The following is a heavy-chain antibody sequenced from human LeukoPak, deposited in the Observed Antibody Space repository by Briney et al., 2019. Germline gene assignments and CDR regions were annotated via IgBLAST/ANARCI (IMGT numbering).Heavy chain of an antibody. Sequence: GGSLRLSCGVSGFTFRTYGMHWVRQAPGKGLEWVSIISYDGTTKDYTDSVKGRFTISRDNSKNTLYLQMTGLRTEDTAVYYCAKGVETSTTGELPYYFDYWGQGTLVTVSS. CDR2: ISYDGTTK. CDR1: GFTFRTYG. V-gene: IGHV3-30*18. D-gene: IGHD3-10*01. J-gene: IGHJ4*02. CDR3: AKGVETSTTGELPYYFDY.